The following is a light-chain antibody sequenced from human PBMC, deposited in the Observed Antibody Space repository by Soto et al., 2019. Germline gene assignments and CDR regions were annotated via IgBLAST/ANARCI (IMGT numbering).Light chain of an antibody. Sequence: QSALTQPRSVSGSPEQSVTISCTGSASDVGDYNYVSWYQRHPGKAPKLVIYDVSNRPSGASNRFSGSKSGNTASLTISGLQAEDEADYYCSSYISSSSVVFGGGTQLTVL. J-gene: IGLJ2*01. CDR2: DVS. V-gene: IGLV2-14*01. CDR1: ASDVGDYNY. CDR3: SSYISSSSVV.